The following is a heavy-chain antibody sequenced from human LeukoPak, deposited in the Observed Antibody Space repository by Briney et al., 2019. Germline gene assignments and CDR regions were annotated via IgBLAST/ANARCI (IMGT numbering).Heavy chain of an antibody. Sequence: SQTLSLTCTVSGGSISSGDYYWSWIRQPPGKGLEWIGYIYYSGSTYYNPSLKSRVTISLDTSKNQFSLQLSSVTDADTAVYYCAREVLYSSSGKDYWGQGTLVTVSS. J-gene: IGHJ4*02. D-gene: IGHD6-6*01. CDR3: AREVLYSSSGKDY. CDR2: IYYSGST. V-gene: IGHV4-30-4*08. CDR1: GGSISSGDYY.